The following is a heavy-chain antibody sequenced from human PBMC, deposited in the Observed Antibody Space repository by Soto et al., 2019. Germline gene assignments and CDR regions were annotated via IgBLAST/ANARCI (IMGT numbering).Heavy chain of an antibody. D-gene: IGHD2-15*01. Sequence: SETLSLTCIVSGGSISSSSYHWGWIRQPPGKGLEWIGSIYNSGRTYYNPSLKSRATIFVDTSKNQFSLKLSSVTATDTAVYYCARQGNCSGGSCYPRWFDPWGQGTLVTVS. CDR1: GGSISSSSYH. CDR3: ARQGNCSGGSCYPRWFDP. J-gene: IGHJ5*02. CDR2: IYNSGRT. V-gene: IGHV4-39*01.